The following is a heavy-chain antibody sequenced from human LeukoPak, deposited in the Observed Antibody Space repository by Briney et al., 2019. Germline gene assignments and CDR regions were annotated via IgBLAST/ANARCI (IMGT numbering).Heavy chain of an antibody. J-gene: IGHJ4*02. Sequence: GGSLRLSCAASGFTLSNYWMQWVRQAPGKGLVWVSRINSDGSSTSYADSVKGRFTISRDNAKNTLYLQMNSLRAEDTAVYYCATYKSPYCFDYWGQGTLVTVSS. CDR1: GFTLSNYW. D-gene: IGHD1-14*01. CDR2: INSDGSST. V-gene: IGHV3-74*01. CDR3: ATYKSPYCFDY.